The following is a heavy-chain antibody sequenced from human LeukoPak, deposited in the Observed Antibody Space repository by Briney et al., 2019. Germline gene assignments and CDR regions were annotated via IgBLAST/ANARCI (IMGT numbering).Heavy chain of an antibody. V-gene: IGHV4-34*01. D-gene: IGHD3-3*01. Sequence: PSETLSLTCAVYGGSFSGYYWSWIRQPPGKGLEWIGEINHSGSTNYNPSLKSRVTISVDTSKNQFSLKLSSVTAADTAVYYCARDNDFWSGYYSMDYWGQGTLVTISS. CDR3: ARDNDFWSGYYSMDY. J-gene: IGHJ4*02. CDR2: INHSGST. CDR1: GGSFSGYY.